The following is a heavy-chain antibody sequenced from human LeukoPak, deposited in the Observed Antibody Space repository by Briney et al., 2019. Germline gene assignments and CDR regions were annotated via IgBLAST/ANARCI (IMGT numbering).Heavy chain of an antibody. CDR1: GGSFSGYY. J-gene: IGHJ4*02. Sequence: SETLSLTCAVYGGSFSGYYWSWIRQPPGKGLEWIGEINHSGSTNYNPSLKSRVTISVDTSKNQFSLKLSSVTAADTAVYYCARGRQWLGHAVDYWGQGILVTVSS. D-gene: IGHD6-19*01. V-gene: IGHV4-34*01. CDR2: INHSGST. CDR3: ARGRQWLGHAVDY.